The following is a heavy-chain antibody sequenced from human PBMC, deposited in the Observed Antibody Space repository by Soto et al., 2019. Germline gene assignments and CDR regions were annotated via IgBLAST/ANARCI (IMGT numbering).Heavy chain of an antibody. CDR2: MNPNSGNT. CDR3: AINWKDYDFWSGYYFDY. D-gene: IGHD3-3*01. CDR1: GYTFTSYD. Sequence: GASVKVSCKASGYTFTSYDINWVRQATGQGLEWMGWMNPNSGNTGYAQKFQGRVTMTRNTSISTAYMELSSLRSEDTAVYYCAINWKDYDFWSGYYFDYWGQGTLVTVSS. V-gene: IGHV1-8*01. J-gene: IGHJ4*02.